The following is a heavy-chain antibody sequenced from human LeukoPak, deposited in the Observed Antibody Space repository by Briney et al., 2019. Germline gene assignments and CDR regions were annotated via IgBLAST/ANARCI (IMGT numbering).Heavy chain of an antibody. D-gene: IGHD6-13*01. V-gene: IGHV4-39*07. CDR1: GGSISSSSYY. CDR3: AMRGAYSSTFDY. Sequence: SETLSLTCTVSGGSISSSSYYWGWIRQPPGKGLEWIGSIYYSGSTYYNPSLKSRVTISVDTSKNQFSLKLSSVTAADTAVYYCAMRGAYSSTFDYWGQGTLVTVSS. CDR2: IYYSGST. J-gene: IGHJ4*02.